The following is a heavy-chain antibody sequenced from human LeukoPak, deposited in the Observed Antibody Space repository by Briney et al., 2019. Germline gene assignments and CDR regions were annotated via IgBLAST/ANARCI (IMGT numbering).Heavy chain of an antibody. Sequence: GESLKISCKGSGYSFTSYWIGWVRQMPGKGLEWMGIIYPGDSGTRYSPSFQGQVTISADKSISTAYLQWSSLKASDTAMYYCARFPYCTNGVCYGKNWFDPWGQGTLVTVSS. D-gene: IGHD2-8*01. CDR3: ARFPYCTNGVCYGKNWFDP. CDR2: IYPGDSGT. CDR1: GYSFTSYW. V-gene: IGHV5-51*01. J-gene: IGHJ5*02.